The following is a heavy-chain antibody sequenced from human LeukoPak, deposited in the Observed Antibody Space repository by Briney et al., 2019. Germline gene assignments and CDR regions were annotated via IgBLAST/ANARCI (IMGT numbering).Heavy chain of an antibody. Sequence: GGSLRLSCAASGFTLSSYAMSWLRQAPGKGLEGVSPISGSGGSTYYADPVKGRFTISRDNSKNTLYLQMNSLRAEDTAVYYCAKDLGYGYDRYYFDYWGQGTLVTVSS. J-gene: IGHJ4*02. CDR3: AKDLGYGYDRYYFDY. D-gene: IGHD5-18*01. CDR1: GFTLSSYA. CDR2: ISGSGGST. V-gene: IGHV3-23*01.